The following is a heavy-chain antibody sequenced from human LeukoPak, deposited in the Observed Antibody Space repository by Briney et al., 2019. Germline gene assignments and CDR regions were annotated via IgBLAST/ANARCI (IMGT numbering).Heavy chain of an antibody. V-gene: IGHV3-23*01. CDR1: GFTFSSYA. D-gene: IGHD2-2*01. Sequence: PGGSLRLSCAASGFTFSSYAMSWVRQAPGKGREGVSAISGSGGSTYYADSVKGRFTISRDNSKNTLYLQMNSLRAEGTAVYYCAKDRRHTAMDWFDPWGQGTLVTVSS. J-gene: IGHJ5*02. CDR3: AKDRRHTAMDWFDP. CDR2: ISGSGGST.